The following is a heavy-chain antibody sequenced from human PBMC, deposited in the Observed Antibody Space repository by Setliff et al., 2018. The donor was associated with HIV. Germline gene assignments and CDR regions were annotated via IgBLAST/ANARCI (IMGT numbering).Heavy chain of an antibody. CDR1: GFTFSSYW. J-gene: IGHJ4*02. V-gene: IGHV3-7*01. Sequence: GSLRLSCAGSGFTFSSYWMSWVRQAPGKGLEWVANIKQDGSEKYYVESVKGRFTISRDNANNSLYPQMNSLRAEDTAVYYCARGARGYSYGWGQGTLVTVSS. CDR3: ARGARGYSYG. D-gene: IGHD5-18*01. CDR2: IKQDGSEK.